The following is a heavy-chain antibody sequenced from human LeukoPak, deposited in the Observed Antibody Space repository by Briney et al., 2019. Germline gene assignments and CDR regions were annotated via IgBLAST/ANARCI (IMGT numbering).Heavy chain of an antibody. V-gene: IGHV4-31*03. CDR3: ARPSDWPNAFDI. Sequence: SETLSLTCTVAGGSIGIGGYYWSWIRQHPGKGLEWIGYISYSGSPYYNPSLQSRVTISRDTSKTQFSLMLSSVTAADAAVYCCARPSDWPNAFDIWGLGTMVTVSS. J-gene: IGHJ3*02. D-gene: IGHD2-21*02. CDR1: GGSIGIGGYY. CDR2: ISYSGSP.